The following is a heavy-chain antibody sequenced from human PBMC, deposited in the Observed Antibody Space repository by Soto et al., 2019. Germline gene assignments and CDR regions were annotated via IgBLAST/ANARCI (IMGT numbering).Heavy chain of an antibody. CDR3: ARDLAAGDH. CDR1: GYTFTNYY. D-gene: IGHD6-13*01. CDR2: INPTSGST. J-gene: IGHJ4*02. V-gene: IGHV1-46*03. Sequence: QVQLLQSGAEVKKPGASVKVSCKASGYTFTNYYIHWVRQAPGQGLEWMGIINPTSGSTNYAQKFRGRVTFTYATSTTTVYMELSGLRSEDTAVLYGARDLAAGDHWGQGTLVTVSS.